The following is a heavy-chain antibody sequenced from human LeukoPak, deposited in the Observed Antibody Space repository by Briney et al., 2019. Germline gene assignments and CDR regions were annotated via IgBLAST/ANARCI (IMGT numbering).Heavy chain of an antibody. CDR3: ARLITIFSTKFDP. D-gene: IGHD3-3*01. V-gene: IGHV4-39*01. J-gene: IGHJ5*02. Sequence: PSETLSLTCTVSGASISSSSFYWGRIRQPPGKGLEWIGSIFYSGTTYYNPSLRSRVTISVDTSKDQFSLNLSSVTATDAAMYYCARLITIFSTKFDPWGQGTLVTVSS. CDR1: GASISSSSFY. CDR2: IFYSGTT.